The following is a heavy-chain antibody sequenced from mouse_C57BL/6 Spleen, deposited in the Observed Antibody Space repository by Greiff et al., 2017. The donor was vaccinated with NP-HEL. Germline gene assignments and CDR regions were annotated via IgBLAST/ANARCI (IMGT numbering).Heavy chain of an antibody. CDR2: FYPGSGSI. CDR1: GYTFTEYT. CDR3: ARHEEAPSVVAKDYFDY. D-gene: IGHD1-1*01. Sequence: QVQLKQSGAELVKPGASVKLSCKASGYTFTEYTIHWVKQRSGQGLEWIGWFYPGSGSIKYNEKFKDKATLTADKSSSTVYMELSRLTSEDSAVYFCARHEEAPSVVAKDYFDYWGQGTTLTVSS. V-gene: IGHV1-62-2*01. J-gene: IGHJ2*01.